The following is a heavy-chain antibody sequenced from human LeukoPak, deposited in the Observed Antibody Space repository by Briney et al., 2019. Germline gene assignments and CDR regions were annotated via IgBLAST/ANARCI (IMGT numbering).Heavy chain of an antibody. Sequence: SETLSLTCTVPGGSVSSGSYYWSWIRQPPGKGLEWIGYMYYSGSTNYNPSLKSRVTISVDTSKNQFSLKLSSVTAADTAVYYCARDPALWFGEHDAFDIWGQGTMVTVSS. CDR1: GGSVSSGSYY. CDR2: MYYSGST. D-gene: IGHD3-10*01. CDR3: ARDPALWFGEHDAFDI. J-gene: IGHJ3*02. V-gene: IGHV4-61*01.